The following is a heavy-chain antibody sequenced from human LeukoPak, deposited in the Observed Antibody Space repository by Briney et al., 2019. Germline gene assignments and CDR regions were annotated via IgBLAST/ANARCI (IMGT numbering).Heavy chain of an antibody. CDR1: GFTFSDYY. J-gene: IGHJ3*02. D-gene: IGHD6-13*01. Sequence: GGSLRLSCAASGFTFSDYYMSWIRQAPGKGLEWVSYISSSSSYTNYADSVKGRFPISRDNAKNSLYLQMNSLRAEDTAVYYCARALGTEAAGAFDIWGQGTMVTVSS. CDR3: ARALGTEAAGAFDI. CDR2: ISSSSSYT. V-gene: IGHV3-11*05.